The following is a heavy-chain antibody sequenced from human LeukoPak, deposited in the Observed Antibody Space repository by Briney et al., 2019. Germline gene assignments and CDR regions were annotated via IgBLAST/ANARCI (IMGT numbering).Heavy chain of an antibody. CDR2: IYASGST. CDR3: ARQLGDRLLFDY. Sequence: SETLSLTCTVSGASISSGTYCWIWIRQPAGKALEWIGRIYASGSTNYNSSLKSRVTISVDTSQNQFSLRLSSVTAADTAVYYCARQLGDRLLFDYWGQGTLVAVSS. CDR1: GASISSGTYC. D-gene: IGHD2-21*01. J-gene: IGHJ4*02. V-gene: IGHV4-61*02.